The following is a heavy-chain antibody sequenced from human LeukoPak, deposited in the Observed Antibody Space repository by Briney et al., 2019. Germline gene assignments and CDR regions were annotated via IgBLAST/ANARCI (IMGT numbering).Heavy chain of an antibody. CDR1: GASISSYY. V-gene: IGHV4-59*01. J-gene: IGHJ4*02. CDR3: ARERPWLGVDY. CDR2: IYYSGST. D-gene: IGHD6-19*01. Sequence: SETLSLTCTVSGASISSYYWSWIRQPPGKGLEWIGYIYYSGSTTYNPSLKSRVTISEDTSKNQFSLKLSSVTAADTAVYYCARERPWLGVDYWGQGTLVTVSS.